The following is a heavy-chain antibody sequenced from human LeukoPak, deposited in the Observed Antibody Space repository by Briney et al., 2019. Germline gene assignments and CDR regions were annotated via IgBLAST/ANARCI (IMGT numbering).Heavy chain of an antibody. CDR3: VKNGIYSSGWYGGYFDY. V-gene: IGHV3-64D*09. D-gene: IGHD6-19*01. CDR2: ISSNGGST. J-gene: IGHJ4*02. Sequence: GGSLRLSCSASGFTFSSYAMHWVRQAPGKGLEYVSAISSNGGSTYYADSVKGRFTISRDNSKNTLYLQMSSLKAEDTAVYYCVKNGIYSSGWYGGYFDYWGQGTLVTVSS. CDR1: GFTFSSYA.